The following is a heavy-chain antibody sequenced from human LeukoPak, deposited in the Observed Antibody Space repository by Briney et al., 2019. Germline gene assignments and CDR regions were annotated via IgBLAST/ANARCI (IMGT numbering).Heavy chain of an antibody. CDR1: GDSISTSNYF. Sequence: SETLSLTCTVSGDSISTSNYFWGWIRQPPGKGLEWIGSIYYSGSTTYNPSLKSRVNITIDTSKNQFSLTLTSVTAADTAMYYCARNAGKYYRYFQHWGQGTVVSVSS. CDR3: ARNAGKYYRYFQH. J-gene: IGHJ1*01. V-gene: IGHV4-39*07. CDR2: IYYSGST. D-gene: IGHD2/OR15-2a*01.